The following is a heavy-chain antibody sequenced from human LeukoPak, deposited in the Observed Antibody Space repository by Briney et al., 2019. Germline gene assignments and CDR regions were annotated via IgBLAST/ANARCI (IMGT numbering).Heavy chain of an antibody. J-gene: IGHJ4*02. CDR1: GGSISSGSYY. V-gene: IGHV4-39*01. CDR3: ARHWSPRGRSYFDY. Sequence: SQTLSLTCTVSGGSISSGSYYWSWIRQPPGKGLEWIGSIYYNGSTYYNPSLKSRVTISVDTSKNQFSLKLTSVTAADTAVYYCARHWSPRGRSYFDYWGQGTLVTVSS. CDR2: IYYNGST.